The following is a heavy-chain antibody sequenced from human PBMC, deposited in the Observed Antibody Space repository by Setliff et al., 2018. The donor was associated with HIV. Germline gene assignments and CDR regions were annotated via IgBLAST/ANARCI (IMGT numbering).Heavy chain of an antibody. CDR1: GYTFIAYG. V-gene: IGHV1-18*01. CDR2: ISTYSDET. J-gene: IGHJ6*02. Sequence: ASVKVSCKPSGYTFIAYGLSWVRQAPGQGLEWMGWISTYSDETSYAQKLQGRVTMTTDTSTSTAYMELRRLRFDDTAVYYCARDVEHMMDVWGQGTTVTVSS. CDR3: ARDVEHMMDV.